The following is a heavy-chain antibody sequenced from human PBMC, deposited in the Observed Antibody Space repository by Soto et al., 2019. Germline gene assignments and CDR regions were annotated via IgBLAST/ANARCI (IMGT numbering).Heavy chain of an antibody. V-gene: IGHV4-59*01. Sequence: SETLSLTCTVSGGSISSYYWSWIRQPPGKGLEWIGYIYYSGSTNYNPSLKSRVTISVDTSKNQFSLKLSSVTAADTAVYYCARGPNLRLHRWFDPWGQGTLVTVSS. D-gene: IGHD5-18*01. CDR2: IYYSGST. J-gene: IGHJ5*02. CDR3: ARGPNLRLHRWFDP. CDR1: GGSISSYY.